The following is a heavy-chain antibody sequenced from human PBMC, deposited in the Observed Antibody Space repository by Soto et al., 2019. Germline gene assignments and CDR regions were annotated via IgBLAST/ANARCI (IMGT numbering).Heavy chain of an antibody. CDR1: GFSFSRYA. D-gene: IGHD3-10*01. V-gene: IGHV3-30*04. J-gene: IGHJ4*02. CDR2: ISKDGSHK. Sequence: GWSLRLSCAASGFSFSRYAIHWVRQAPGKGLEWVAVISKDGSHKYYLESVKGRFTISRDNSKNILSLHMNSLTNEDTAVYYCARSRSGAVADSFDVWGQGTPVT. CDR3: ARSRSGAVADSFDV.